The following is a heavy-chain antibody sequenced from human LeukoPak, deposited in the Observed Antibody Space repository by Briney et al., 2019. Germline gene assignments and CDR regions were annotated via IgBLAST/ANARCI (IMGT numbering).Heavy chain of an antibody. Sequence: GGSLRLSCAASGFTFSSYAMSWVRQAPGKGLEWVSAISGSGGSTYYADSAKGRFTISRDNSKNTLYLQMNSLRAEDTAVYYCARDRIVGTNYLGYGMDVWGQGTTVTVSS. CDR2: ISGSGGST. CDR1: GFTFSSYA. V-gene: IGHV3-23*01. D-gene: IGHD1-26*01. CDR3: ARDRIVGTNYLGYGMDV. J-gene: IGHJ6*02.